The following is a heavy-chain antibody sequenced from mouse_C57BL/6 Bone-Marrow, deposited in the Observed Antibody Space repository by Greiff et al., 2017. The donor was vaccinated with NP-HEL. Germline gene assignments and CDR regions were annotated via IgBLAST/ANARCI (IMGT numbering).Heavy chain of an antibody. Sequence: EVMLVESGGGLVKPGGSLKLSCAASGFTFSNYGMHWVRQAPEKGLEWVAYISSGSSTIYYADTVKGRFTISRDNSKNTLFLQMTSLRSEDTAMYYCARDYYYGSSSDYWGQGTTLTVSS. CDR2: ISSGSSTI. J-gene: IGHJ2*01. CDR1: GFTFSNYG. V-gene: IGHV5-17*01. CDR3: ARDYYYGSSSDY. D-gene: IGHD1-1*01.